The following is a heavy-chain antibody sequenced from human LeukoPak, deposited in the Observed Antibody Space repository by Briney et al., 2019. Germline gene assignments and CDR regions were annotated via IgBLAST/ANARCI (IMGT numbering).Heavy chain of an antibody. CDR3: ASDRTGLYYFDQ. V-gene: IGHV4-34*11. CDR2: IFFSGST. CDR1: GGSFSGYY. Sequence: SETLSLTCAVYGGSFSGYYWSWIRQPPGKGLEWIGNIFFSGSTHYNPSLKSRVTVSIDTSKSQFSLKLNSLTAADTAVYYCASDRTGLYYFDQWGQGTLVTVSS. J-gene: IGHJ4*02. D-gene: IGHD1-1*01.